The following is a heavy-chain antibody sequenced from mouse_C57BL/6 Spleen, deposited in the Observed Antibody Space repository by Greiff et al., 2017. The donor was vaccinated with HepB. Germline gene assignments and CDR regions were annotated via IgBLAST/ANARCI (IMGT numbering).Heavy chain of an antibody. D-gene: IGHD1-1*01. CDR2: INPNNGGT. J-gene: IGHJ2*01. CDR1: GYTFTDYY. V-gene: IGHV1-26*01. Sequence: EVQLQQSGPELVKPGASVKISCKASGYTFTDYYMNWVKQSHGKSLEWIGDINPNNGGTSYNQKFKGKATLTVDKSSSTAYMELRSLTSEDSAVYYCARSGYYGSSYGFDYWGQGTTLTVSS. CDR3: ARSGYYGSSYGFDY.